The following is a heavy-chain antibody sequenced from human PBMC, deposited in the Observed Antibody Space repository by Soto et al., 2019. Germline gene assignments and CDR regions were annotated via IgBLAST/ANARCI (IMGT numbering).Heavy chain of an antibody. V-gene: IGHV4-59*01. CDR1: GGSISSYY. Sequence: QVQLQESGPGLVKPSETLSLTCTVSGGSISSYYWSWIRQPPGKGLEWIGYIYYSGSTNYNPSLKSRVNISVDTSKNQFSLKLSSVTAADTAVYYCARDRSWLRPEDYYCYGMDVWGQGTTVTVFS. J-gene: IGHJ6*02. CDR2: IYYSGST. D-gene: IGHD5-12*01. CDR3: ARDRSWLRPEDYYCYGMDV.